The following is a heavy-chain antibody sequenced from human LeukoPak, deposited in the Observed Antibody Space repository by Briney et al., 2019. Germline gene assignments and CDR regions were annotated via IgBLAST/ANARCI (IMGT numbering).Heavy chain of an antibody. J-gene: IGHJ4*02. CDR2: IKSKTDGGTT. CDR1: GFTFSNAW. V-gene: IGHV3-15*07. Sequence: GGSLRLSCAASGFTFSNAWMNWVHQAPGKGLEWVGRIKSKTDGGTTDYAAPVKGRFTISRDDSKNTLYLQMNSLKTEDTAVYYCTTDLYSYGRTMADYWGQGTLVTVSS. D-gene: IGHD5-18*01. CDR3: TTDLYSYGRTMADY.